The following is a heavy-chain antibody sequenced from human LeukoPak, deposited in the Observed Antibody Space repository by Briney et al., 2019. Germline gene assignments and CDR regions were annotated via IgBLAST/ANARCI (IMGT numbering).Heavy chain of an antibody. J-gene: IGHJ6*03. D-gene: IGHD3-3*01. V-gene: IGHV3-20*04. CDR2: INWNGGST. Sequence: GGSLRLSCAASGFTFDDYGMSWVRQAPGKGLEWVSGINWNGGSTGYADSVKGRFTISRDNAKNSLYLQMNSLRAEDTALYYCARVGYDFWSGRISGKYYYYYYMDVWGKGTTVTISS. CDR3: ARVGYDFWSGRISGKYYYYYYMDV. CDR1: GFTFDDYG.